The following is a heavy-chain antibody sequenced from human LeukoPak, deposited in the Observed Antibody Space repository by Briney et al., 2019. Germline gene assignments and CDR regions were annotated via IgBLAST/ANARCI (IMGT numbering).Heavy chain of an antibody. CDR3: ARVPGIAFPDY. CDR2: IKQDGSEK. CDR1: GFTFSTYA. D-gene: IGHD6-13*01. J-gene: IGHJ4*02. V-gene: IGHV3-7*01. Sequence: PGGSLRLSCAASGFTFSTYAMSWVRQALGKGLEWVANIKQDGSEKYYVDSVKGRFTISRDNAKNSLYLQMNSLRAEDTAVYYCARVPGIAFPDYWGQGTLVTVSS.